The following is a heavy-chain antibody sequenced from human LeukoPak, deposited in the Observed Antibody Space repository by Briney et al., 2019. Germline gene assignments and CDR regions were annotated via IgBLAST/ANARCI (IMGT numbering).Heavy chain of an antibody. CDR2: INSDVSST. CDR3: ARPILEVVTAIPTYYYGMDV. D-gene: IGHD2-21*02. CDR1: GFTFSSYW. J-gene: IGHJ6*02. Sequence: GGSLRLSCAASGFTFSSYWMHWVRQAPGEGLVWVSRINSDVSSTRYADSVKGRVTISRDKAKNTQYLQMNSLRAEDTAVYYCARPILEVVTAIPTYYYGMDVWGQGTTVTVSS. V-gene: IGHV3-74*01.